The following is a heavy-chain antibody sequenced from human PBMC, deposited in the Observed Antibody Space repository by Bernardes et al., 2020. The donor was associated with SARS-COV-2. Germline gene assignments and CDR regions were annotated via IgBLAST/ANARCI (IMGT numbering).Heavy chain of an antibody. CDR1: GIPFRSNY. V-gene: IGHV3-66*01. D-gene: IGHD3-10*01. J-gene: IGHJ6*02. CDR2: IYSGVST. CDR3: ARDSRYYYGSGSYYKPHYYYGMDV. Sequence: SLRLYFSASGIPFRSNYISGVRQSTGKGLEWVSVIYSGVSTYYADSVKGRFTISRDNSKNTLYLQMNSLRAEDTAVYYCARDSRYYYGSGSYYKPHYYYGMDVWGQGTTVTVSS.